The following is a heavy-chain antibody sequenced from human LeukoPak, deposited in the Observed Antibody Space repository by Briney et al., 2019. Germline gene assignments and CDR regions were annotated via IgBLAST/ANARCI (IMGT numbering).Heavy chain of an antibody. Sequence: SVKVSCKASGGTFSSYAISWVRQAPGQGLEWMGRIIPILGIANYAQKFQGRVTITADKSTSTAYMELSSLRSEDTAVYYCARIHCGGDCPSWGQGTLVTVSS. CDR2: IIPILGIA. D-gene: IGHD2-21*02. J-gene: IGHJ5*02. CDR1: GGTFSSYA. V-gene: IGHV1-69*04. CDR3: ARIHCGGDCPS.